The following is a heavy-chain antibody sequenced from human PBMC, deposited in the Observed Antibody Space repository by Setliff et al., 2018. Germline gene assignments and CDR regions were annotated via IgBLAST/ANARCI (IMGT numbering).Heavy chain of an antibody. V-gene: IGHV1-69*05. Sequence: SVKVSCKASGGTFTNYGVSWVRQAPGQGLEWMGGTIPLFGTTDYAQKFHGRVTIITDESTSTAYMELSSLGSEDTAVYYCVREGVDSRSSTDYRYYMDVWGKGTTVTVSS. D-gene: IGHD3-22*01. J-gene: IGHJ6*03. CDR3: VREGVDSRSSTDYRYYMDV. CDR1: GGTFTNYG. CDR2: TIPLFGTT.